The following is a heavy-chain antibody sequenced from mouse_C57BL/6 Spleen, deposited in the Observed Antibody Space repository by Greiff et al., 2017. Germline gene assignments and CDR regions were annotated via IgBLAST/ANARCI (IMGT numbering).Heavy chain of an antibody. J-gene: IGHJ2*01. D-gene: IGHD1-1*01. CDR3: AREGYYYGSSYGDY. Sequence: VQLQQPGAELVKPGASVKLSCKASGYTFTSYWMHWVKQRPGQGLEWIGMIHPNSGSTNYNEKFKSKATLTVDKSSSTAYMQLSSLTSEDSAVYYCAREGYYYGSSYGDYWGQGTTLTVSS. CDR1: GYTFTSYW. V-gene: IGHV1-64*01. CDR2: IHPNSGST.